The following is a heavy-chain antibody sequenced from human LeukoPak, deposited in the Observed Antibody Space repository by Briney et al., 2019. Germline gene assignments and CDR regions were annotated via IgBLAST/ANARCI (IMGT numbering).Heavy chain of an antibody. Sequence: SETLSLTCAVYGGSFGGYYWSWIRQPPGKGLEWIGEINHSGSTNYNRSLKSRVTISVDTSKNQFSLKLSSVTAADTAVYYCARGRAAAGLNPLLDYWGQGTLVTVSS. V-gene: IGHV4-34*01. D-gene: IGHD6-13*01. CDR2: INHSGST. CDR3: ARGRAAAGLNPLLDY. J-gene: IGHJ4*02. CDR1: GGSFGGYY.